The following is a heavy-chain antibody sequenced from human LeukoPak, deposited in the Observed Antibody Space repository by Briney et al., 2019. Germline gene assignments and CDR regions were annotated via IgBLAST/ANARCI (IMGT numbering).Heavy chain of an antibody. CDR2: IYHSGST. CDR3: ARDSGSYYIDY. Sequence: KASETLSLTCTVSGYSISSGYFWGWIRQPPGKGLEWIGNIYHSGSTYYNPSLKSRVTISVDPSKNQFSLKLSSVTAADTAVYSCARDSGSYYIDYWGQGTLVTVSS. V-gene: IGHV4-38-2*02. D-gene: IGHD1-26*01. CDR1: GYSISSGYF. J-gene: IGHJ4*02.